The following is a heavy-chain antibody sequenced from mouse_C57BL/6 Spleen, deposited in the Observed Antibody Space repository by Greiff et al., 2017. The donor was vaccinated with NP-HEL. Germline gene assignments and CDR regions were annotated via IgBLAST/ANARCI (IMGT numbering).Heavy chain of an antibody. V-gene: IGHV1-42*01. Sequence: VQLQQSGPELVKPGASVKISCKASGYSFTGYYMNWVKQSPEKSLEWIGELNPSTGGTTYNQKFKAKATLTVDTSSSTAYMQLKSLTSEDSAVYYCARKGGSAYYFDYWGQGTTLTVSS. CDR2: LNPSTGGT. D-gene: IGHD1-1*01. J-gene: IGHJ2*01. CDR1: GYSFTGYY. CDR3: ARKGGSAYYFDY.